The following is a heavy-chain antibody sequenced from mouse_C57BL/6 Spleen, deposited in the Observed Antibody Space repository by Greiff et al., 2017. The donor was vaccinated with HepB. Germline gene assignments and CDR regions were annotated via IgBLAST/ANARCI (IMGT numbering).Heavy chain of an antibody. Sequence: VKLQQPGAELVKPGASVKLSCKASGYTFTSYWMHWVKQRPGQGLEWIGMIHPNSGSTNYNEKFKSKATLTVDKSSSTAYMQLSSLTSEDSAVYYCARYYDYDGYFDYWGQGTTLTVSS. V-gene: IGHV1-64*01. J-gene: IGHJ2*01. D-gene: IGHD2-4*01. CDR1: GYTFTSYW. CDR2: IHPNSGST. CDR3: ARYYDYDGYFDY.